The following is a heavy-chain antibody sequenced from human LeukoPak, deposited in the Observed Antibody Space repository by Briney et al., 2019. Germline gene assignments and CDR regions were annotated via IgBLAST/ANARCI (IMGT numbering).Heavy chain of an antibody. CDR1: GGSISSYY. D-gene: IGHD4/OR15-4a*01. CDR2: IYYSGNA. Sequence: SETLSLTCTVSGGSISSYYWSWIRQPPGKGLEWIGYIYYSGNANYNPSLRSRVTISVDTSKNQFSLKLASVSAADTAVYYCARGGTQLTFPVWGQGTLVTVSS. J-gene: IGHJ4*02. CDR3: ARGGTQLTFPV. V-gene: IGHV4-59*01.